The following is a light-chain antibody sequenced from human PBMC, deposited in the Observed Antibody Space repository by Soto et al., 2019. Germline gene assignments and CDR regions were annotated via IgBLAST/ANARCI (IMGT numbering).Light chain of an antibody. V-gene: IGLV5-45*03. CDR1: SGINVGTYR. CDR2: YKSDSDK. CDR3: MIWHNSAVV. J-gene: IGLJ2*01. Sequence: QPVLTQPSSLSASPGASASLTCTLRSGINVGTYRIYWYQQKPGSPPQYLLRYKSDSDKQQGSGVTSRFSGSKDASANAGILLISAVKSEDEADYYCMIWHNSAVVFGGGTKLTVL.